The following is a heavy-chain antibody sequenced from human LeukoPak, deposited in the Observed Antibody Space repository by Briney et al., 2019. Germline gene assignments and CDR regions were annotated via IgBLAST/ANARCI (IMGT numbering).Heavy chain of an antibody. CDR1: GGTFSSYA. D-gene: IGHD3-3*02. J-gene: IGHJ4*02. V-gene: IGHV1-69*05. Sequence: SVKVSCKASGGTFSSYASSWVRQAPGQGLEWMGRIIPIFGTANYAPKFQGRVTITTDESTSTAYMELSSLRSEDTAVYYCARDALASGLYYWGQGTLVTVSS. CDR2: IIPIFGTA. CDR3: ARDALASGLYY.